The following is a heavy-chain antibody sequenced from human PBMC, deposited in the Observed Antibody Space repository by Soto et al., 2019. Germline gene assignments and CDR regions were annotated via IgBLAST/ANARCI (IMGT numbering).Heavy chain of an antibody. V-gene: IGHV4-34*02. CDR1: GGSFSGYW. J-gene: IGHJ3*02. Sequence: QVQLQQWGAGLLKPSETLSLTCAVYGGSFSGYWWSWIRQPPGKGLAWIGEIIHSGTINYNPSPKTRVPISGDTSKNQIPLRLTSVTAAHTAVNYCARTREHALPYDAFEIWGQGTVVTVSS. CDR2: IIHSGTI. CDR3: ARTREHALPYDAFEI.